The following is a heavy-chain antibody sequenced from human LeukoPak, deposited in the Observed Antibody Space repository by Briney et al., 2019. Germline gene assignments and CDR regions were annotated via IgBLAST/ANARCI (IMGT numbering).Heavy chain of an antibody. J-gene: IGHJ6*03. D-gene: IGHD3-10*01. CDR3: AKGNRRYGSGSYYNRHMDV. CDR1: GFTFSSYA. Sequence: TGGSLRLSCAASGFTFSSYAMSWVRQAPGKGLEWVSAISGSGGSTYYADSVKGRFTTSRDNSKNPLYLQMNSLRAEDTAVYYCAKGNRRYGSGSYYNRHMDVWGRGTTVTVSS. V-gene: IGHV3-23*01. CDR2: ISGSGGST.